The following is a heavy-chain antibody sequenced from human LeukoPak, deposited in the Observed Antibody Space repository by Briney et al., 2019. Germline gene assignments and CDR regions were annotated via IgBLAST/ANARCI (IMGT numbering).Heavy chain of an antibody. V-gene: IGHV1-69*01. Sequence: SVKVSCKASGGTFSSYAMSWVRQAPGQGLEWMGGMIPIFGTANYAQKFQGRVTITADESTSTAYMEPSSLRSEDTAVYYCASPNSDCSSTSCYLTFDYWGQGTLVTVSS. CDR1: GGTFSSYA. CDR2: MIPIFGTA. CDR3: ASPNSDCSSTSCYLTFDY. D-gene: IGHD2-2*01. J-gene: IGHJ4*02.